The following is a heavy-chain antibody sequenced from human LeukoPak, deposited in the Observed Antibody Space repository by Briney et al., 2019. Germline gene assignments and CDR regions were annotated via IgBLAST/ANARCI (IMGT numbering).Heavy chain of an antibody. CDR2: IYYSGST. Sequence: SETLSLTCTVSGGSISSSSYYWGWIRQPPGKGLEWIGSIYYSGSTYYNPSLKSRVTISVDTSKNQFSLKLSSVTAADTAVYYCARDSRRNYDSSGYPQRIFDYWGQGTLVTVSS. CDR1: GGSISSSSYY. D-gene: IGHD3-22*01. J-gene: IGHJ4*02. CDR3: ARDSRRNYDSSGYPQRIFDY. V-gene: IGHV4-39*07.